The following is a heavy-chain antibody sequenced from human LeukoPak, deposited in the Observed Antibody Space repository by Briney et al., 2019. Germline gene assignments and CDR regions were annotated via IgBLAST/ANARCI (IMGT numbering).Heavy chain of an antibody. D-gene: IGHD5-24*01. CDR2: TFSTST. CDR1: GDSVSSSPYY. Sequence: PSETLSLTCSVSGDSVSSSPYYWGWIRQPPGKGLEWIENTFSTSTLYNASLRSRVTILVDTSKNQFSLKLTSATAADTAIYYCARYKFHNYFDPWGQGTLVVVSS. CDR3: ARYKFHNYFDP. J-gene: IGHJ5*02. V-gene: IGHV4-61*01.